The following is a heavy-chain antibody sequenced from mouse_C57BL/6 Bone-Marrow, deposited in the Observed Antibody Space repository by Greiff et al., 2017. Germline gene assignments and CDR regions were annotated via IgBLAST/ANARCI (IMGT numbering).Heavy chain of an antibody. Sequence: VQLQQSGAELARPGASVKMSCKASGYTFTSYGISWVKQRTGQGLEWIGEIYPRSGNTNYNEKFKGKATLTADKSSSTAYRELSSLTSEDSAVYFCAIELVTKYYFDYWGQGTTLTVSS. D-gene: IGHD2-2*01. CDR3: AIELVTKYYFDY. J-gene: IGHJ2*01. CDR1: GYTFTSYG. V-gene: IGHV1-81*01. CDR2: IYPRSGNT.